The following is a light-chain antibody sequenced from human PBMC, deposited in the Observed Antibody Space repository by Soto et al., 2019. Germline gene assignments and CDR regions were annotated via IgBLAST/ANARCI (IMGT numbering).Light chain of an antibody. CDR2: GAS. Sequence: ELVMTQSPATLSVSPGERATLSCRASQSVSSSLAWYQHKPGQAPSLLIYGASTRATGIPARFIGSGSGTEFTLPISRLEPEDFAVDDCQQYGSSGTFGQGTKVEIK. V-gene: IGKV3-15*01. CDR3: QQYGSSGT. J-gene: IGKJ1*01. CDR1: QSVSSS.